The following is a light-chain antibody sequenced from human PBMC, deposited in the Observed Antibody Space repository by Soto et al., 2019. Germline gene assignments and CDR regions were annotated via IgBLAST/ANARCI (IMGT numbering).Light chain of an antibody. CDR2: DVS. CDR1: QRLLHNDGKTF. V-gene: IGKV2D-29*01. J-gene: IGKJ1*01. CDR3: MQSVELPPT. Sequence: DLVMTQTPLSLSVTPGQPASISCKSSQRLLHNDGKTFLYWYLQRPGQPPQLLIYDVSSRFSGVPDRFSGSGSGTDFTLKISRVEADDVGVYYCMQSVELPPTFGQGTKVEIK.